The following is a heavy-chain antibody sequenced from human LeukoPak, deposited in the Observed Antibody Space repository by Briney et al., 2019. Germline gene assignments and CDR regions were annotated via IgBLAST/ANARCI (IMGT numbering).Heavy chain of an antibody. D-gene: IGHD1-20*01. J-gene: IGHJ5*01. CDR3: ARDNFGSWYGS. CDR1: GVSIRNYY. Sequence: PSETLSLTCTVSGVSIRNYYWSWIRQPPGKGLEWIGYVYYSGSTNYNPSLKTRVSISLDTSKNQVSLNLTSVTAADTAVYYCARDNFGSWYGSWGQGILVTVSS. CDR2: VYYSGST. V-gene: IGHV4-59*01.